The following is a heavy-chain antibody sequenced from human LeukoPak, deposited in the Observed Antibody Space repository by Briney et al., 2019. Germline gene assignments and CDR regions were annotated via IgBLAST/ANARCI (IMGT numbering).Heavy chain of an antibody. D-gene: IGHD2/OR15-2a*01. J-gene: IGHJ4*02. Sequence: SETLSLTCTVSGGSIRTYYWSWIRQPPGKGLEWIEYIYTSGSTNYNPSLKSRVTMSLDTSENQFSLKLSSVTAADTAVYYCARGDFYRYYFDYWGQGTLVTVSS. V-gene: IGHV4-4*09. CDR3: ARGDFYRYYFDY. CDR2: IYTSGST. CDR1: GGSIRTYY.